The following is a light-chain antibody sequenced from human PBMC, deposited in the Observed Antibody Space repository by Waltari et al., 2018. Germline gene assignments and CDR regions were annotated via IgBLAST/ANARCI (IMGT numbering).Light chain of an antibody. V-gene: IGLV1-51*02. CDR3: GTWDNNLSALV. J-gene: IGLJ2*01. CDR1: TPNIGTNY. Sequence: QSVLTPPPSVSAAPGRKVTISCSGSTPNIGTNYVPWYQQVPGAAPKVFIYETEKRPSGIPDRFSGSKSGTSASLGITGLQTGDEAAYYCGTWDNNLSALVFGGGTKLTVL. CDR2: ETE.